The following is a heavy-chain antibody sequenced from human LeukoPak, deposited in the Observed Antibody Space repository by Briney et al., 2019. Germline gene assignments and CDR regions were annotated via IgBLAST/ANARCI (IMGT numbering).Heavy chain of an antibody. Sequence: GGSLRLSCAASGFTFSSYSMNWVRQAPGKGLEWVSSISSSSSYRYYADSVKGRLTISRDNAKNSLYLQMNSLRAEDTDVYYCARERVVVAATPYFDYWGQGTLVTVSS. D-gene: IGHD2-15*01. J-gene: IGHJ4*02. V-gene: IGHV3-21*01. CDR2: ISSSSSYR. CDR3: ARERVVVAATPYFDY. CDR1: GFTFSSYS.